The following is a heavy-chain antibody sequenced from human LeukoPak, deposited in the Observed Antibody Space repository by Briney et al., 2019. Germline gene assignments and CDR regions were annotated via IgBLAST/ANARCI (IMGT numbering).Heavy chain of an antibody. CDR2: IYYNGST. CDR3: ARDALPYYDSSGYYKTHDAFDI. V-gene: IGHV4-59*01. D-gene: IGHD3-22*01. Sequence: SETLSLTCTVSGGSISSYYWSWIRQPPGKGLEWIGYIYYNGSTNYNPSFKSRVTISVDTSKNQFSLKLSSVTAADTAVYFCARDALPYYDSSGYYKTHDAFDIWGQGTMVSVSS. J-gene: IGHJ3*02. CDR1: GGSISSYY.